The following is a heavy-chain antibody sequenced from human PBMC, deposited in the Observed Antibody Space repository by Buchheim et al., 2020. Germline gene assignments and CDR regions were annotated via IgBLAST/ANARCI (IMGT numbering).Heavy chain of an antibody. CDR2: INEDGSHT. Sequence: EVQVVESGGGLVQPGGSLRLSCAASGFTFGRYWMHWVRQAPGGALVWVSRINEDGSHTTYTDSVKGRFTISIDNAKNTLYLQMNSLTAEDTAVYYCSKDMSGAEDSWGQGTL. J-gene: IGHJ4*02. CDR1: GFTFGRYW. V-gene: IGHV3-74*03. D-gene: IGHD2-15*01. CDR3: SKDMSGAEDS.